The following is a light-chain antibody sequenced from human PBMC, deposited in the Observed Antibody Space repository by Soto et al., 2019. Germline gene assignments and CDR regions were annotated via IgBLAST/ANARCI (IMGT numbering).Light chain of an antibody. CDR1: QSVSTW. Sequence: STLSASVGDRVTITCRASQSVSTWLAWYQQKPGRAPRLLIYDVSNLESGVPSRFSGTGSGTEFTLTITSLQPEDFAIYYCQQYDNSRTFGQGTKV. CDR3: QQYDNSRT. J-gene: IGKJ1*01. CDR2: DVS. V-gene: IGKV1-5*01.